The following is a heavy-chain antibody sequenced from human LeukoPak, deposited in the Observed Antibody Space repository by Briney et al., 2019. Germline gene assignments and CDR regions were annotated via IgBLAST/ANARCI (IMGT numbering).Heavy chain of an antibody. J-gene: IGHJ4*02. Sequence: SETLSLTCTVSGGSISSWYWSWIRQPPGKGLEWIGYIYGSGNTNYNPSLKSRVTMSIDTSKNQFSLKLTSVTAADTATYYCARETSLAGFASGLGFNYWGQGILVTVSS. V-gene: IGHV4-59*01. CDR3: ARETSLAGFASGLGFNY. CDR1: GGSISSWY. D-gene: IGHD6-25*01. CDR2: IYGSGNT.